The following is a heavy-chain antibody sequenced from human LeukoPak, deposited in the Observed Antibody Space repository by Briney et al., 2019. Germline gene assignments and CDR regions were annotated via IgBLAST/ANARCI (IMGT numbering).Heavy chain of an antibody. J-gene: IGHJ4*02. CDR2: FNSDGRST. CDR3: AREIYYDSSGSACFDY. CDR1: GFTFSSYW. D-gene: IGHD3-22*01. Sequence: GGSRRLSCAASGFTFSSYWMHWGRQAPGKGLVWVSRFNSDGRSTSYADSVKGRFTITRDNAKNTLYLQMNSLRAEDTAVYYCAREIYYDSSGSACFDYWGQGTLVTVSS. V-gene: IGHV3-74*01.